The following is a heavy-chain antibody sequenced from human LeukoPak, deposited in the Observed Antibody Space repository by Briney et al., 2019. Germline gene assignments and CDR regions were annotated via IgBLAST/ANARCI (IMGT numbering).Heavy chain of an antibody. CDR3: AKATTAIVVDNFFDY. J-gene: IGHJ4*02. V-gene: IGHV3-23*01. CDR2: ISGNGGAT. Sequence: GGSLRLSCAASGFTFTSYAMSWVRQAPGKGLEWVSAISGNGGATYYADSVKGRFTISRDNSKNTLHLQMNSLRAEDTALYYCAKATTAIVVDNFFDYRGQGTLVSVSS. CDR1: GFTFTSYA. D-gene: IGHD3-22*01.